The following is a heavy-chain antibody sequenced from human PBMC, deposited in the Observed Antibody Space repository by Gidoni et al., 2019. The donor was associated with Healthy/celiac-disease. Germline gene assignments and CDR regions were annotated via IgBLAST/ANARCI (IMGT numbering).Heavy chain of an antibody. CDR1: GYTLTELS. CDR3: ATVEPIFGVVPTY. CDR2: FVPEDGET. J-gene: IGHJ4*02. V-gene: IGHV1-24*01. Sequence: VQPVQSGAEVKKPVASVKVYSKVSGYTLTELSMHWVRQDPGKGLEWMGGFVPEDGETSYEQKFQGRVTMTEDTSTDTAYMELSSLRSEETAVYYCATVEPIFGVVPTYWDQGTLVTVSS. D-gene: IGHD3-3*01.